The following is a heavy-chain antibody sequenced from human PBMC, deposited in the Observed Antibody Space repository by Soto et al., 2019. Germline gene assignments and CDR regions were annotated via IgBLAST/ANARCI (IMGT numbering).Heavy chain of an antibody. V-gene: IGHV4-59*01. D-gene: IGHD3-3*01. CDR1: GVSLSDYY. Sequence: PSETLWLTWSSSGVSLSDYYWILIRKSPEKGLEYIAYSCYGGITNGNGALNGRVSMSIDASRHQLSVKATALTAADTAVYYCARARKATYITGGFDSWVQGTLVPFSS. CDR2: SCYGGIT. J-gene: IGHJ4*02. CDR3: ARARKATYITGGFDS.